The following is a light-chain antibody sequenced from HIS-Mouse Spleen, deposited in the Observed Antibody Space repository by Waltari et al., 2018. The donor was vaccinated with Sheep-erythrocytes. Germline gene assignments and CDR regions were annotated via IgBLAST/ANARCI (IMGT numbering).Light chain of an antibody. CDR1: QSVLYSSNNKNY. Sequence: DIVMTQSPDSLAVSLGERATINCKSSQSVLYSSNNKNYLAWYQQKPGQPPKLLIYWASTRESGVPDRFSGSGSGTDFTLIINSLQAEDVAVYYCQQYYSTPLTFGGGTKVEIK. CDR2: WAS. J-gene: IGKJ4*01. V-gene: IGKV4-1*01. CDR3: QQYYSTPLT.